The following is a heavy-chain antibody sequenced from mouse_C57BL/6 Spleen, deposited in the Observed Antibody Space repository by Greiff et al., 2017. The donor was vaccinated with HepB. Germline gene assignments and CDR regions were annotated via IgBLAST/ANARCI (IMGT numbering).Heavy chain of an antibody. D-gene: IGHD1-1*01. CDR1: GFTFSDYG. Sequence: EVHLVESGGGLVKPGGSLKLSCAASGFTFSDYGMHWVRQAPEKGLEWVAYISSGSSTIYYADTVKGRFTISRDNAKNTLFLQMTSLRSEDTAMYYCERGYYGYFDYWGQGTTLTVSS. CDR3: ERGYYGYFDY. J-gene: IGHJ2*01. CDR2: ISSGSSTI. V-gene: IGHV5-17*01.